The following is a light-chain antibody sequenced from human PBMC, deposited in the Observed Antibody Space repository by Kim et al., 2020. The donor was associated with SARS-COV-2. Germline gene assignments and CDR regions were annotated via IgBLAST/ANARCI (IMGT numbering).Light chain of an antibody. J-gene: IGKJ2*01. V-gene: IGKV1-5*01. CDR1: QSINGW. Sequence: GDRVTITCRASQSINGWLAWYQQKPGKAPKLLIYDASSLESGVPSSFSGSGSGTEFTLTISSLQPDDFATYYCQQYNGYPRTFGQGTKL. CDR2: DAS. CDR3: QQYNGYPRT.